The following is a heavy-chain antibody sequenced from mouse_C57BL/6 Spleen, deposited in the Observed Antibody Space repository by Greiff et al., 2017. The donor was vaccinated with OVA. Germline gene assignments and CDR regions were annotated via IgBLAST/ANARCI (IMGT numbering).Heavy chain of an antibody. V-gene: IGHV1-69*01. D-gene: IGHD2-5*01. CDR1: GYTFTSYW. CDR2: IDPSDSYT. J-gene: IGHJ3*01. Sequence: VQLQESGAELVMPGASVKLSCKASGYTFTSYWMHWVKQRPGQGLEWIGEIDPSDSYTNYNQKFKGKSTLTVDKSSSTAYMQLSSLTSEDSAVYYCARTGYSNYVAYWGQGTLVTVSA. CDR3: ARTGYSNYVAY.